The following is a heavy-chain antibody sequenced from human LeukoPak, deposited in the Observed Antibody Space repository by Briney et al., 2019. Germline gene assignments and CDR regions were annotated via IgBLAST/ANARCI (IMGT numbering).Heavy chain of an antibody. J-gene: IGHJ4*02. CDR1: GFTFSSYS. Sequence: PGGSLRLSCAASGFTFSSYSMNWVRQAPGKGLEWVSSISSSSRYIYYADSVKGRFTISRDNAKNSLYLQMNSLRAEDTAVYYCARAASQDYWGQGTLVTVSS. CDR3: ARAASQDY. V-gene: IGHV3-21*01. CDR2: ISSSSRYI.